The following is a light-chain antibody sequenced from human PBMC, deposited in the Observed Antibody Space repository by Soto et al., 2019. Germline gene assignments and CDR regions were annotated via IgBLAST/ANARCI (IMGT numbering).Light chain of an antibody. CDR2: GAS. CDR3: QQYDRTPRT. Sequence: EIVLTQSPGTLSLSPGERATLSCSASQSVSSSYLAWYQQKPGQAPRLLISGASSRATGIPDRFSGSGSGTDFTLTISRLEPEDFAVYYCQQYDRTPRTFGQGTKVDIK. J-gene: IGKJ1*01. V-gene: IGKV3-20*01. CDR1: QSVSSSY.